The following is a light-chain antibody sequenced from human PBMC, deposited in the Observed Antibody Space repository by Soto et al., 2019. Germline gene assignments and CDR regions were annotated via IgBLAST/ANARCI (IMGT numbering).Light chain of an antibody. CDR1: SSVVGAYDY. CDR2: DVS. V-gene: IGLV2-14*01. J-gene: IGLJ1*01. CDR3: SSYTGTSTGV. Sequence: QSVRTPPASVSGCPGQSFTISCTGASSVVGAYDYVSSYQQPPGKAPILMIFDVSNRPSGVSNRFSGSKSGNTASLTISGLQAEDEADYYCSSYTGTSTGVFGTGTKVTVL.